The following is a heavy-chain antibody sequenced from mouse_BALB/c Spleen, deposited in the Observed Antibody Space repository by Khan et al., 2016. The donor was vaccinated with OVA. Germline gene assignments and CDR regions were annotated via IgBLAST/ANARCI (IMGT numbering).Heavy chain of an antibody. D-gene: IGHD2-2*01. CDR2: VDPFSGGT. CDR1: GYSFTSYY. Sequence: VQLQQSGPELMKPGASVKISCKASGYSFTSYYIHWVKQSHGKSLEWIGYVDPFSGGTTYNQKFKGKATLTVDKSSSTAYIHFSNLTSEDSAVYDCTRHGYVAWFTYWGQGTLVTVSA. V-gene: IGHV1S135*01. CDR3: TRHGYVAWFTY. J-gene: IGHJ3*01.